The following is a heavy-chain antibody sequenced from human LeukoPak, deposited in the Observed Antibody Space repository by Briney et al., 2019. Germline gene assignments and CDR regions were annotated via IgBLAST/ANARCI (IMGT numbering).Heavy chain of an antibody. Sequence: SETLSLTCAVYGGSFSGYYWSWIRQPPGKGLEWIGEINHSGSTNYNPSLKSRVTISVDTSKNQFSLKLSSVTAADTAVYYCARGAVTAQDYWGRGTLVTVSS. D-gene: IGHD2-21*02. CDR3: ARGAVTAQDY. J-gene: IGHJ4*02. V-gene: IGHV4-34*01. CDR2: INHSGST. CDR1: GGSFSGYY.